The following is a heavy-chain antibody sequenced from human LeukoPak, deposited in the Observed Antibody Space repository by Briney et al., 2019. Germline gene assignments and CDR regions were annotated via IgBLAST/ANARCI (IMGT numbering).Heavy chain of an antibody. D-gene: IGHD3-9*01. Sequence: GGSLRLSCAAPRFTFSSYAMSWVRQAPGKGLEWVSAISGSGGSTYYADSVKGRFTISRDNSKNTLYLQMNSLRAEDTAVYYCAKDATGYLYYFDYWGQGTLVTVSS. V-gene: IGHV3-23*01. CDR3: AKDATGYLYYFDY. CDR2: ISGSGGST. CDR1: RFTFSSYA. J-gene: IGHJ4*02.